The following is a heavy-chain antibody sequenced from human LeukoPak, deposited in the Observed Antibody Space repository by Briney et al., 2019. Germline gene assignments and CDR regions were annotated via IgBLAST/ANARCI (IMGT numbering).Heavy chain of an antibody. CDR1: GFTFSSYA. Sequence: GGSLRLSCAASGFTFSSYAMSWVRQAPGKGLEWVSAISGSGDNTYYVESVKGRFTISRDNSKNTLFLQMSRLRAEDTAVYYCAGRRVLDASFDYWGQGTLVTVSS. J-gene: IGHJ4*02. V-gene: IGHV3-23*01. CDR2: ISGSGDNT. CDR3: AGRRVLDASFDY. D-gene: IGHD3-16*01.